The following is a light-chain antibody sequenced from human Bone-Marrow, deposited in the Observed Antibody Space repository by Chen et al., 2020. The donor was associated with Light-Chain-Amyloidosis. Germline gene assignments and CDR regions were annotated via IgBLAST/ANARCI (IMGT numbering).Light chain of an antibody. Sequence: SYELTQPPSVSVSPGQTARITCSGEAVPNQYSSWYQQRPGQAPVLVIYKDKERPPGIPERFSGSSSGTTVTLTISGVQAEDEADYYCQSADRSGTHVVFGGGTKLTVL. J-gene: IGLJ2*01. V-gene: IGLV3-25*03. CDR2: KDK. CDR1: AVPNQY. CDR3: QSADRSGTHVV.